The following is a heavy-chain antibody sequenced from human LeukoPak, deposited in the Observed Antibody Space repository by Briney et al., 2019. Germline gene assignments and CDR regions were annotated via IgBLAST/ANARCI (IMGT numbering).Heavy chain of an antibody. D-gene: IGHD6-13*01. CDR2: ISSGSRYT. V-gene: IGHV3-21*01. J-gene: IGHJ4*02. CDR1: GFTFDDYA. CDR3: ARYSRDSSSWYAFDY. Sequence: GGSLRLSCAASGFTFDDYAMPWVRQAPGKGLEWVSSISSGSRYTYYADPLKGRFTISRDDAKNSLYLQMNSLRAGDTAVYYCARYSRDSSSWYAFDYWGQGTLVTVSS.